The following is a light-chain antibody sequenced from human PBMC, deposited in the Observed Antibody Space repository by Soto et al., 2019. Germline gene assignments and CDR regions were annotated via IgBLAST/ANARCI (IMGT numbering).Light chain of an antibody. CDR1: SSDVGGYNY. V-gene: IGLV2-11*01. Sequence: QSALTQPRSVSGSPGQSVTISCTGTSSDVGGYNYVSWYQQHPGKAPKLMIYDVSKRPSGVPGRFSGSKSGNTASLTISGLQAEDEADYYCCSYAGSYTHYVFGTGTKLTVL. CDR2: DVS. J-gene: IGLJ1*01. CDR3: CSYAGSYTHYV.